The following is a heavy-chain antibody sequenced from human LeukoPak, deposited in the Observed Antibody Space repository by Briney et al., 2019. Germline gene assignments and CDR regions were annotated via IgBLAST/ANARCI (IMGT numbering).Heavy chain of an antibody. J-gene: IGHJ4*02. V-gene: IGHV1-69*13. Sequence: ASVKVSCKASGYTFTSYYMHRVRQAPGQGLEWMGGIIPIFDTPNYAQNFQDRVTITADESTSTAYMELTSLRSEDTAVYYCARVGLTTGFDYWGQGTLVTVSS. D-gene: IGHD2/OR15-2a*01. CDR2: IIPIFDTP. CDR1: GYTFTSYY. CDR3: ARVGLTTGFDY.